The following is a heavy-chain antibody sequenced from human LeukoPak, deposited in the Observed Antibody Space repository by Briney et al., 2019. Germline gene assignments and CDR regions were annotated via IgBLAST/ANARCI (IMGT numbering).Heavy chain of an antibody. Sequence: SETLSLTCTVSGASISSGSYYWSWIRQPAGKGLEWIGRIYTSGSTNYNPSLKSRVTISVDTSQNQFSLKLSSVTAADTAVYYCARVESRDAFDIWGQGTMVTVSS. CDR3: ARVESRDAFDI. D-gene: IGHD3-3*01. J-gene: IGHJ3*02. CDR2: IYTSGST. CDR1: GASISSGSYY. V-gene: IGHV4-61*02.